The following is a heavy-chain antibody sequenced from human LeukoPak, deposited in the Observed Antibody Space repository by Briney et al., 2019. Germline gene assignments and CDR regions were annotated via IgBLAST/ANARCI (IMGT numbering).Heavy chain of an antibody. J-gene: IGHJ6*04. Sequence: SETLSLTCAVYGGSFSGYYWSGIRQPPGEGLEWLVEINHSGITNYNPSLRSRATISVATSKNQFSLKLRSVTAADTAVYYCPRAPDRQYQLPPGMDVWGKGTTVPVSS. CDR3: PRAPDRQYQLPPGMDV. CDR2: INHSGIT. V-gene: IGHV4-34*01. D-gene: IGHD2-2*01. CDR1: GGSFSGYY.